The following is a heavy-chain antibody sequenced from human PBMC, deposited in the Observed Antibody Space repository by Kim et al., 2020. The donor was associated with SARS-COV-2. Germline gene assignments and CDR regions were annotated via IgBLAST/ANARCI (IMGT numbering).Heavy chain of an antibody. V-gene: IGHV4-34*01. CDR3: ARFQGDSSSSFPDDY. Sequence: SETLSLTCAVYGGSFSGYYWSWIRQPPGKGLEWIGEINHSGSTNYNPSLKSRVTISVDTSKNQFSLKLSSVTAADTAVYYCARFQGDSSSSFPDDYWGQGTLVTVSS. CDR1: GGSFSGYY. CDR2: INHSGST. J-gene: IGHJ4*02. D-gene: IGHD6-6*01.